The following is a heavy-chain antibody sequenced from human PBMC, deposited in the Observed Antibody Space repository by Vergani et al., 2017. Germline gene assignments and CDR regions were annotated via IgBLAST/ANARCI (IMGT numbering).Heavy chain of an antibody. Sequence: QVQLQESGPGLVKPSQTLSLTCTVSGGSISSGDYYWSWIRQPPGKGLEWIGYIYYSGSTYYNPSLKSRVTISVDTSKNQFSLKLSSVTAADTAVYYCARDQWDDDGPRGWFAPWGQGILVTVSS. CDR3: ARDQWDDDGPRGWFAP. CDR1: GGSISSGDYY. CDR2: IYYSGST. D-gene: IGHD5-24*01. V-gene: IGHV4-30-4*08. J-gene: IGHJ5*02.